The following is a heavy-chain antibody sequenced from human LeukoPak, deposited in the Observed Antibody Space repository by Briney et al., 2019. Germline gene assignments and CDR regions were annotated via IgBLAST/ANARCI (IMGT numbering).Heavy chain of an antibody. J-gene: IGHJ4*02. CDR3: ARGPYCSGDTCYSQFLDY. Sequence: ASVKFSCKASGYAFSTYGITWVRQAHGQGLEWMGWISAYNGNTKYAQKLQGRVTMTTDTSTSTAYMELRSLRSDDTAVYYCARGPYCSGDTCYSQFLDYWGQGTLVTVSS. CDR1: GYAFSTYG. CDR2: ISAYNGNT. D-gene: IGHD2-15*01. V-gene: IGHV1-18*01.